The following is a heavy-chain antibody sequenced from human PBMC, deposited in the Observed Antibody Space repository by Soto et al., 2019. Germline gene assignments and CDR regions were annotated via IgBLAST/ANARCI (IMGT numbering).Heavy chain of an antibody. CDR3: ARDGWDTVTPGTVGGGFDP. V-gene: IGHV4-31*03. D-gene: IGHD4-4*01. CDR2: IYYSGST. Sequence: QVQLQESGPGLVKPSQTLSLTCTVSGGSISSGGYYWSWIRQHPGKGLEWIGYIYYSGSTYYNPSLKSRVNISVEPSKNQFSLKLSSVTAADTAVYYCARDGWDTVTPGTVGGGFDPWGQGTLVTVSS. CDR1: GGSISSGGYY. J-gene: IGHJ5*02.